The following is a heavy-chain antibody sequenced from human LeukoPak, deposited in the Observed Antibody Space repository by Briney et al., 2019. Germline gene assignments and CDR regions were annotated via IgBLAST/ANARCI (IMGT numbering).Heavy chain of an antibody. CDR3: ARDSGFWSGYYTVDY. Sequence: SETLSLTCTVSGGSISSSSYYWGWIRRPPGKGLEWIGSIYYNGSTYYNPSLKSRVTISVDTSKNQFSLKLSSVTAADTAVYYCARDSGFWSGYYTVDYWGQGTLVTVSS. V-gene: IGHV4-39*07. D-gene: IGHD3-3*01. J-gene: IGHJ4*02. CDR1: GGSISSSSYY. CDR2: IYYNGST.